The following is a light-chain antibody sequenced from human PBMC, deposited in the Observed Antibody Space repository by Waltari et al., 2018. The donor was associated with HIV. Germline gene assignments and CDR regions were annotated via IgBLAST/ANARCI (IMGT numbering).Light chain of an antibody. J-gene: IGLJ1*01. CDR3: SSYTSDYTYV. Sequence: QSALTQPASVSGSPGQSITISCTGTSSDVGGYNYVSWYQHHPGKAPKLLIYEVSNRPSGVSNRFSGSKSDNTASLTISGLQAEDEADYYCSSYTSDYTYVFGSRTEVTVL. V-gene: IGLV2-14*01. CDR2: EVS. CDR1: SSDVGGYNY.